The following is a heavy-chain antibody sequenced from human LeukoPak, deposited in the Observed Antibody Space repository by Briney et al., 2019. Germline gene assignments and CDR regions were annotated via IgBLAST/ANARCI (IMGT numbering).Heavy chain of an antibody. V-gene: IGHV4-59*01. CDR2: IYYSGST. CDR3: ARGLKYYDFWSGSAMGYYFDY. CDR1: GGSISSYY. J-gene: IGHJ4*02. Sequence: SETLSLTCTVSGGSISSYYWSWIRQPPGKGLEWIGYIYYSGSTNYNPSLKSRVTISVDMSKNQFSLKLSSVTAADTAVYYCARGLKYYDFWSGSAMGYYFDYWGQGTLVTVSS. D-gene: IGHD3-3*01.